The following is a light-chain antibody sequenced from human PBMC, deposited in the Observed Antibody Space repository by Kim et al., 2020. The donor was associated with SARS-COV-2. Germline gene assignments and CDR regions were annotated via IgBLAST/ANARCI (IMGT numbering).Light chain of an antibody. CDR2: GAS. V-gene: IGKV3-20*01. J-gene: IGKJ4*01. CDR3: QQYGTSPET. Sequence: SPGERATLTCGASQSVNSNYLAWYQRKPGQAPRLLIYGASSMATGIPDRFSGSGSGTDFTLSINRLEPEDFAVYDCQQYGTSPETFGGGTKVDIK. CDR1: QSVNSNY.